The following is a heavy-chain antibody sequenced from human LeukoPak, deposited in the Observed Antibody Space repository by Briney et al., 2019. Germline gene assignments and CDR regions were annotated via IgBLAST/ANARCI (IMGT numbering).Heavy chain of an antibody. CDR1: GVTFSSYA. CDR2: ICKSGGST. Sequence: GGSLRLSCAGSGVTFSSYAMSGVRQAAGRGVEWVSAICKSGGSTYYADSVRGRFTISRDNSKNTLYLQMTSLKAEDTAVYYCAKDMESAYDCSGYYSPFDSWAQGILVTVSS. J-gene: IGHJ4*02. D-gene: IGHD3-22*01. CDR3: AKDMESAYDCSGYYSPFDS. V-gene: IGHV3-23*01.